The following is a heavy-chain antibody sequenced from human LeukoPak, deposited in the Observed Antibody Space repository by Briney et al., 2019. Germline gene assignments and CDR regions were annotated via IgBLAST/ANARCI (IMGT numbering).Heavy chain of an antibody. CDR3: ARSGQTNYDYVWGSYPRYFDY. V-gene: IGHV4-59*01. CDR1: GGSISSYY. Sequence: SETLSLTCTVSGGSISSYYWSWIRQPPGKGLDWIGYIYYSGSTNYNPSLKSRVTISVDTSKNQFSLKLSSVTAADTVVYYCARSGQTNYDYVWGSYPRYFDYWGQGTLVTVSS. D-gene: IGHD3-16*02. J-gene: IGHJ4*02. CDR2: IYYSGST.